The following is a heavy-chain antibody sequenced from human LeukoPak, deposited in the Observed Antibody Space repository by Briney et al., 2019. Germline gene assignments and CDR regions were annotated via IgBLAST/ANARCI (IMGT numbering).Heavy chain of an antibody. CDR1: GFTFDDYG. J-gene: IGHJ4*02. D-gene: IGHD3-10*01. V-gene: IGHV3-20*04. CDR2: INWNGGST. Sequence: GGSLRLSCAASGFTFDDYGMSWVRQAPGKGLEWVSGINWNGGSTGYADSVKGRFTISRDNAKNSLYLQMNSLRAEDTALYYCARPGGYYYGSGSYYPFDYWGQGTLVTASS. CDR3: ARPGGYYYGSGSYYPFDY.